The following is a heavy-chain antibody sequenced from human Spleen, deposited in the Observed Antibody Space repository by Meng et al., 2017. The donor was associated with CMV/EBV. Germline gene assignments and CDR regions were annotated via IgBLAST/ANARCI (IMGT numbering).Heavy chain of an antibody. Sequence: GESLKISCAASGFTFSSYAMHWVRQAPGKGLEWVAVISYDGSNKYYADSVKGRFTISRDNSKNTLYLQMNSLRAEETAVYYCARATNSNWGRGTLVTVSS. V-gene: IGHV3-30-3*01. CDR2: ISYDGSNK. D-gene: IGHD5-12*01. J-gene: IGHJ4*02. CDR1: GFTFSSYA. CDR3: ARATNSN.